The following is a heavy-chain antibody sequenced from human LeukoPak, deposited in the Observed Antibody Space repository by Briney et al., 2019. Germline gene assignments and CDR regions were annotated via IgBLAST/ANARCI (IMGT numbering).Heavy chain of an antibody. CDR1: GYTFTSYG. Sequence: ASVKVSCKASGYTFTSYGISWVRQAPGQGLEWMGWISAYNGNTNYAQKLQGRVTMTTDTSTSTAYMELRSLRSEDTAVCYCARELDYYGSGSHNWFDPWGQGTLVTVSS. CDR3: ARELDYYGSGSHNWFDP. V-gene: IGHV1-18*01. CDR2: ISAYNGNT. D-gene: IGHD3-10*01. J-gene: IGHJ5*02.